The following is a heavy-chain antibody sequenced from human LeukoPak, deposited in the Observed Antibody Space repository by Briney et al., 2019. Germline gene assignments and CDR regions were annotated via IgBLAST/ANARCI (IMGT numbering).Heavy chain of an antibody. D-gene: IGHD3-3*02. CDR2: ISSSSSYI. CDR3: ARLLLGFDY. CDR1: GFTFSSYS. Sequence: RGSLRLSCAASGFTFSSYSMNWVRQAPGKGLEWVSSISSSSSYIYYADSVKGRFTISRDNAKNTLYLQMNSLRAEDTAVYYCARLLLGFDYWGQGTLVTVSS. V-gene: IGHV3-21*01. J-gene: IGHJ4*02.